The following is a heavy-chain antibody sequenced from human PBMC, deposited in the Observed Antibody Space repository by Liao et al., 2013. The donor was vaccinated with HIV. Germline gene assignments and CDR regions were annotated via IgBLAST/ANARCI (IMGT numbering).Heavy chain of an antibody. V-gene: IGHV4-61*02. CDR1: NDSISSGSYY. CDR3: ASSIIMVRGVHKLDY. Sequence: QVQLQESGPGLVKPSQTLSLACTVSNDSISSGSYYWSWIRQPAGRGLEYVGRISGTGITNYSPSLDSRVTISADTSKNQFSLRLTFVTASDTAVYYCASSIIMVRGVHKLDYWGQGTLVTVSS. D-gene: IGHD3-10*01. J-gene: IGHJ4*02. CDR2: ISGTGIT.